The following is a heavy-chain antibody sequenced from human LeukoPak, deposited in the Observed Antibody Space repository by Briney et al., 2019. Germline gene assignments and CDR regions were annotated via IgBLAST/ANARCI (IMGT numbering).Heavy chain of an antibody. D-gene: IGHD3-10*01. CDR2: IYYSGST. CDR1: GGSISSSSYY. CDR3: ARRVKLLWFGEKTVYFDY. Sequence: SETLSLTCTVSGGSISSSSYYWGWIRQPPGKGLEWIGSIYYSGSTYYNPSLKSRVTISVDTSKNQFSLKLSSVTAADTAVYYCARRVKLLWFGEKTVYFDYWGQGTLVTVSS. J-gene: IGHJ4*02. V-gene: IGHV4-39*07.